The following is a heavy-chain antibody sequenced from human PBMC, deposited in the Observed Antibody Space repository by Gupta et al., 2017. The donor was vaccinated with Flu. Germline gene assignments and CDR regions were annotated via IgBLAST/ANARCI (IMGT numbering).Heavy chain of an antibody. CDR2: IWYDGSNK. Sequence: VQLVESGGGVVQPGRSLRLSCAAAGFTFSSYAQHWATLAPGKGLAWVAVIWYDGSNKYYAASVKGRFTISRDNSKNTLYLQMNSLRAEDTAVYYCARDGGFLEWLFLYYFDYWGQGTLVTVSS. J-gene: IGHJ4*02. D-gene: IGHD3-3*01. V-gene: IGHV3-33*01. CDR3: ARDGGFLEWLFLYYFDY. CDR1: GFTFSSYA.